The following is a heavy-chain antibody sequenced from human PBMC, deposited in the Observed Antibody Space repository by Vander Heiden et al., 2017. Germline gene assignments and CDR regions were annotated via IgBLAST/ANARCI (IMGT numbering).Heavy chain of an antibody. CDR2: LSVSGDST. J-gene: IGHJ4*02. V-gene: IGHV3-23*01. CDR1: GFTFSTYA. CDR3: AKDASVCGSYYCPFDY. D-gene: IGHD1-26*01. Sequence: EVQLLESGGGLVQPGGSLRLYCAASGFTFSTYAMSWVRQAPGKGLDWVSALSVSGDSTYYADSVKGRFTISRYNSKNTLFLQMNSLRAEDTAVYYCAKDASVCGSYYCPFDYWCQGTLVTVSS.